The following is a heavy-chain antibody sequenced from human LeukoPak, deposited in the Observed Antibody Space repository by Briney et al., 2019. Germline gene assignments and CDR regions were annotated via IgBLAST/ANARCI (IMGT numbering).Heavy chain of an antibody. CDR1: GFTFSDYG. J-gene: IGHJ4*02. CDR2: ISYDGSNK. Sequence: SGGSLRLSCAASGFTFSDYGMHWVRQAPGKGLEWVAVISYDGSNKYSADSVKGRFTISRDNSKNTLYLQMNSLRAEDTAEYYCAKDEDYGDYVLSYWGQGTLVTVSS. CDR3: AKDEDYGDYVLSY. V-gene: IGHV3-30*18. D-gene: IGHD4-17*01.